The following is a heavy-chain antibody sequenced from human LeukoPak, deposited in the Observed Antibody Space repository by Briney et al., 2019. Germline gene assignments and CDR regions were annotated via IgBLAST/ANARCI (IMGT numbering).Heavy chain of an antibody. V-gene: IGHV3-49*04. CDR1: GFTFGDYA. J-gene: IGHJ6*02. CDR3: IRGGSSSWYTSPYYYYYYGMDV. Sequence: GGSLRLSCTASGFTFGDYAMSWVRQAPGKGLEWVGFIRSKAYGGTTEYAASVKGRFTISRDDSKSIAYLQMNSLKTEDTAVYYCIRGGSSSWYTSPYYYYYYGMDVWGQGTTVTVSS. D-gene: IGHD6-13*01. CDR2: IRSKAYGGTT.